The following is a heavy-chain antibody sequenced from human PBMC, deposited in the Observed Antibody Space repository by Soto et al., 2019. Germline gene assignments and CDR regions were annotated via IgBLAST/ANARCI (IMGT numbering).Heavy chain of an antibody. D-gene: IGHD3-10*01. CDR3: ARVMKYGSGSYQHYYYYGMDV. J-gene: IGHJ6*02. CDR1: GYRFTSYW. V-gene: IGHV5-51*07. CDR2: IYPGDSDT. Sequence: PGASQKISCKGCGYRFTSYWIGWVHQKTGKGLEWMGIIYPGDSDTRYSPSFQGQVTISADKSISTAYLQWSSLKASDTAMYYCARVMKYGSGSYQHYYYYGMDVWGQGTTVTVSS.